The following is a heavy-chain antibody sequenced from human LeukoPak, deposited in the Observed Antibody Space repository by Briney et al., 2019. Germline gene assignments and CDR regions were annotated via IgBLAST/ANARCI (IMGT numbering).Heavy chain of an antibody. Sequence: GGSLRLSCAASGFTFSSYAMSWVRQAPGKGLEWVSAISGSGGSTYYADSVKGRFTISRDNSKNTLYLQMSSLRAEDTAVYYCAKLRWLQFAGWYFDYWGQGTLVSVSS. CDR3: AKLRWLQFAGWYFDY. V-gene: IGHV3-23*01. D-gene: IGHD5-24*01. CDR2: ISGSGGST. CDR1: GFTFSSYA. J-gene: IGHJ4*02.